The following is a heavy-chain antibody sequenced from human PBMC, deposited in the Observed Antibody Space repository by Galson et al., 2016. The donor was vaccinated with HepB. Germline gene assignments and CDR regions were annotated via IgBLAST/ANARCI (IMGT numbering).Heavy chain of an antibody. Sequence: SVKVSCKASGYTFTSNYIHWVRQAPGQGLEWMAIVNPTDFSGYHAQKFQGRVTMTGDTSTSTVYMELSSLRSEDTAVYYCTRGARLAAATTYYLDFSGQGTLVTVSS. D-gene: IGHD6-13*01. CDR3: TRGARLAAATTYYLDF. CDR1: GYTFTSNY. J-gene: IGHJ4*02. CDR2: VNPTDFSG. V-gene: IGHV1-46*01.